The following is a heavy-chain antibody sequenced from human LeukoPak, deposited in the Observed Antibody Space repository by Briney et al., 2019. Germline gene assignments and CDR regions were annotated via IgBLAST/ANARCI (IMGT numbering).Heavy chain of an antibody. CDR1: GGSISSSSYY. CDR3: ARKSDIVVVPADKGWFDP. D-gene: IGHD2-2*01. CDR2: IYYSEST. V-gene: IGHV4-39*01. J-gene: IGHJ5*02. Sequence: SETLSLTCTVSGGSISSSSYYWGWIRQPPGKGLEWIGSIYYSESTYYNPSLKSRVTISVDTSKNQFSLKLSSVTAADTAVYYCARKSDIVVVPADKGWFDPWGQGTLVTVSS.